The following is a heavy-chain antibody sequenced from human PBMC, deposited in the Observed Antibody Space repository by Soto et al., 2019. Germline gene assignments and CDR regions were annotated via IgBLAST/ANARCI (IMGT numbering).Heavy chain of an antibody. D-gene: IGHD2-15*01. J-gene: IGHJ5*02. Sequence: QEQLVESGGGVVQPERSLTLSCAVSGFTFSNYGMHWVRQAPGKGLEWVAVIWNDGSRKYYPDSVKGRFTISRDNSKNSVDLQRDSVREDDTAVYFGARWFVVEAGAVSNWFDHCGQGTRVTV. V-gene: IGHV3-33*01. CDR3: ARWFVVEAGAVSNWFDH. CDR1: GFTFSNYG. CDR2: IWNDGSRK.